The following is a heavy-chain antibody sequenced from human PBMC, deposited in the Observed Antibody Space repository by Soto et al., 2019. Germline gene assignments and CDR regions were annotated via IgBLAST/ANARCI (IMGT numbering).Heavy chain of an antibody. J-gene: IGHJ5*02. CDR3: AKGKSTGDIDWFDP. Sequence: GGSLRLSCTASGFTLQNYAMAWVRQAPGKGLEWVSTLIGGHYGTAYSYSVRGRFTVSRDNSKNCLYLQMNSLGVEDTAMYFCAKGKSTGDIDWFDPWGQGSLVTVSS. CDR1: GFTLQNYA. CDR2: LIGGHYGT. V-gene: IGHV3-23*01. D-gene: IGHD3-10*01.